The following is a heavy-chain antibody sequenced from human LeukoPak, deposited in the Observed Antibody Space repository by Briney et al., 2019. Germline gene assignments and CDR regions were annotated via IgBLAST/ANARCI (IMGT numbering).Heavy chain of an antibody. Sequence: GASVKVSCKASGGTFSSYAISWVRQAPGQGLEWMGGIIPIFGTENYAQKFQGRVTITADESTSTAYMELSSLRSEDTAVYYCAQIVVGPWDAFDIWGQGTMVTVSS. CDR3: AQIVVGPWDAFDI. J-gene: IGHJ3*02. D-gene: IGHD3-22*01. V-gene: IGHV1-69*13. CDR2: IIPIFGTE. CDR1: GGTFSSYA.